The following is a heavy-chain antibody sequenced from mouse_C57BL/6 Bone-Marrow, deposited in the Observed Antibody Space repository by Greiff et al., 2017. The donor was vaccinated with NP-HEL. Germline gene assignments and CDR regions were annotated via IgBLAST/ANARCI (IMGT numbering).Heavy chain of an antibody. V-gene: IGHV7-3*01. CDR2: IRNKANGYTT. Sequence: EVQLQESGGGLVQPGGSLSLSCAASGFTFTDYYMSWVRQPPGKALEWLGFIRNKANGYTTEYSSPVKGRFTISRDNSQSILYLQMNALRAEDSATNNCAIIWSLGPYYYAMDYWGQGTSVTVSS. D-gene: IGHD4-1*01. CDR3: AIIWSLGPYYYAMDY. J-gene: IGHJ4*01. CDR1: GFTFTDYY.